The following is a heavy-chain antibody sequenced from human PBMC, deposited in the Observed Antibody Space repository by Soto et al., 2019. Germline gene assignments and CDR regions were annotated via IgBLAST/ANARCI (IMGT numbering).Heavy chain of an antibody. Sequence: PGGSLRLSCVASGFNFDDSAMNWVRQVPGKGLEWASGITWNSGHILYADSVKGRFTISRDNAKKSLYLELNSLRPEDTALYYCAKGRSSMIVVVMDYWGQGTPVTVSS. CDR3: AKGRSSMIVVVMDY. CDR1: GFNFDDSA. V-gene: IGHV3-9*01. D-gene: IGHD3-22*01. CDR2: ITWNSGHI. J-gene: IGHJ4*02.